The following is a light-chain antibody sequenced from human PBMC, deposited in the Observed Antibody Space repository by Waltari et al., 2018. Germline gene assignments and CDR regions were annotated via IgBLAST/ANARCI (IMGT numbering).Light chain of an antibody. CDR3: QELNTYPQSLT. V-gene: IGKV1-9*01. J-gene: IGKJ4*01. Sequence: LSASIGDRVTITCRASQGISSYLAWYQQKPGKAPKLLIYAASTLQSGVPSRFSGSGSGTEFTLTISSLQPEDFATYYCQELNTYPQSLTFGGGTKVEI. CDR1: QGISSY. CDR2: AAS.